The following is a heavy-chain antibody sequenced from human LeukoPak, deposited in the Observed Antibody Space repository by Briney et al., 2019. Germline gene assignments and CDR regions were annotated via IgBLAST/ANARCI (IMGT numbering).Heavy chain of an antibody. Sequence: PSQTLSLTCAVSGGSISSGGYPWSWIRQPPGKGLEWIGYIYHSGSTYYNPSLKSRVTISVDRSKNQFSLKLSSVTAADTAVYYCARGGGDYGYFDYWGQGTLVTVSS. J-gene: IGHJ4*02. CDR2: IYHSGST. CDR1: GGSISSGGYP. V-gene: IGHV4-30-2*01. CDR3: ARGGGDYGYFDY. D-gene: IGHD4-17*01.